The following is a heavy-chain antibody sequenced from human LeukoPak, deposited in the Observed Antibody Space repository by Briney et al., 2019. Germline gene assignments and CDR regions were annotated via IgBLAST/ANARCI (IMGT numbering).Heavy chain of an antibody. CDR2: INPNSDVT. CDR3: VRAVSGTLGGAFDI. Sequence: ASVKVSCKASGCTFIDYFIHWMRQTPGQGLEWLGWINPNSDVTRYAQKFQDRVTMTRDTAAYMELSSLKSDDTAMYYCVRAVSGTLGGAFDIWGQGKAVTVSS. J-gene: IGHJ3*02. D-gene: IGHD1-7*01. CDR1: GCTFIDYF. V-gene: IGHV1-2*02.